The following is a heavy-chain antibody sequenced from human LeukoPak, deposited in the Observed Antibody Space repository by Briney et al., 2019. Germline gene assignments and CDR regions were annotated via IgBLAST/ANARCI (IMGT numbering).Heavy chain of an antibody. CDR1: GGSISSYY. J-gene: IGHJ4*02. CDR3: ARGGWNKFDY. V-gene: IGHV4-59*01. Sequence: SETLSLTCTVSGGSISSYYWSWIRQPPGKGLEWIGYIYYSGSTNYNPSLKSRVTISVGTSKNQFSLKLSSVTAADTAVYYCARGGWNKFDYWGQGTLVTVSS. D-gene: IGHD3-22*01. CDR2: IYYSGST.